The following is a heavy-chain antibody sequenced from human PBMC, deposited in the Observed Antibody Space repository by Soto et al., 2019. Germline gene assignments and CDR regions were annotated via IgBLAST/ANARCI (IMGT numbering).Heavy chain of an antibody. D-gene: IGHD1-26*01. CDR2: ISPDGSDT. Sequence: QVQLVESGGDVVQPGGSLRLSCAGSRFTFSSYAMHWVRQAPGKGLEWVSVISPDGSDTFYAESVKGRFTISRDNSKNTMYVQMNSLRPEDTAIYYCARDEGSPGNYYSASDLWGQGTMVTVSS. V-gene: IGHV3-30*04. CDR1: RFTFSSYA. CDR3: ARDEGSPGNYYSASDL. J-gene: IGHJ3*01.